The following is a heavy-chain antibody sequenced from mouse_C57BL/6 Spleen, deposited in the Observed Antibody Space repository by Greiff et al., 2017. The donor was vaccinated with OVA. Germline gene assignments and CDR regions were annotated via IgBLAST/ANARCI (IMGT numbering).Heavy chain of an antibody. V-gene: IGHV1-64*01. CDR2: IHPNSGST. D-gene: IGHD1-1*01. J-gene: IGHJ4*01. Sequence: VQLQQPGAELVKPGASVKLSCKASGYTFTSYWMHWVKQRPGQGLEWIGMIHPNSGSTNYNEKFKSKATLTVDKSSSTAYMQLSSLTSEDSAVYYCAPYYGSSPYYAMDYWGQGTSVTVSS. CDR1: GYTFTSYW. CDR3: APYYGSSPYYAMDY.